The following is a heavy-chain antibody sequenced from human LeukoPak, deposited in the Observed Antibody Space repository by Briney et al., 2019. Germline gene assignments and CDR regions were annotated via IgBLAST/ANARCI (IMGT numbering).Heavy chain of an antibody. V-gene: IGHV1-58*01. CDR2: IVVGSGNT. J-gene: IGHJ6*02. CDR3: AATLVPYYYYYGMDV. CDR1: GFTFTSSA. Sequence: SVEVSCKASGFTFTSSAVQWVRQARGQRLEWIGWIVVGSGNTNYAQKFQERVTITRDMSTSTAYMELSSLRSEDTAVYYCAATLVPYYYYYGMDVWGQGTTVTVSS. D-gene: IGHD6-6*01.